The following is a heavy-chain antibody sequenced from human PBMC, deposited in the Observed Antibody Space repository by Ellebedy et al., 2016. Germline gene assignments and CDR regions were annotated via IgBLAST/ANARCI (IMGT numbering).Heavy chain of an antibody. CDR3: AREVGWDFDY. Sequence: GESLKISCAASGFTFSDYYMSWIRQAPGKGLEWVSYISSSGSTIYYADSVKGRFTISRDNTKNSLYLQMNSLRAEDTAVYYCAREVGWDFDYWGQGTLVTVSS. J-gene: IGHJ4*02. V-gene: IGHV3-11*01. CDR2: ISSSGSTI. CDR1: GFTFSDYY. D-gene: IGHD1-26*01.